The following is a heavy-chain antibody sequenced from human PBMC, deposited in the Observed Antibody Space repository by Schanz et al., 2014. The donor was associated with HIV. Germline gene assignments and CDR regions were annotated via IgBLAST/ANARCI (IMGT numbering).Heavy chain of an antibody. D-gene: IGHD1-1*01. CDR2: MDPKSGNS. Sequence: QVQLVQSGAEVMKPGAPVKVSCKASGDTFINHDINWVRQAPGQGLEWMGWMDPKSGNSGSAQQFQGRVTMTRNISINTAYMELSSLRSEDTAVYYCARGGRSTTGRVHDYWGQGTLVTVSS. V-gene: IGHV1-8*01. J-gene: IGHJ4*02. CDR3: ARGGRSTTGRVHDY. CDR1: GDTFINHD.